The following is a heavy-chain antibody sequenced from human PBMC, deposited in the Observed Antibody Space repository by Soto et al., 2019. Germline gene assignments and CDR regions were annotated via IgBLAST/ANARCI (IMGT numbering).Heavy chain of an antibody. CDR1: GFTFSSYA. D-gene: IGHD6-6*01. CDR3: ASPYSSSSRGRFTDYYYYGMDV. V-gene: IGHV3-23*01. Sequence: QAGGSLRLSCAASGFTFSSYAMSWVRQAPGKGLEWVSAISGSGGSTYYADSVKGRFTISRDNSKNTLYLQMNSLRAEDTAVYYCASPYSSSSRGRFTDYYYYGMDVWGQGTTVTVSS. J-gene: IGHJ6*02. CDR2: ISGSGGST.